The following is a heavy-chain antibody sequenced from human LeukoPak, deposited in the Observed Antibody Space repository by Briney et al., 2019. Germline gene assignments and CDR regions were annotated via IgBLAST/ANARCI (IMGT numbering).Heavy chain of an antibody. CDR3: ARDTAIAAAEDPQPRGDY. J-gene: IGHJ4*02. V-gene: IGHV1-2*02. CDR2: INPNSGGT. Sequence: ASVKVSCKASGYTFTVYYMHWVRQAPGQGLEWMGWINPNSGGTNYAQKFQGRVTMTRDTSISTAYMELSRLRSDDTAVYYWARDTAIAAAEDPQPRGDYWGQGTLVTVSS. CDR1: GYTFTVYY. D-gene: IGHD6-13*01.